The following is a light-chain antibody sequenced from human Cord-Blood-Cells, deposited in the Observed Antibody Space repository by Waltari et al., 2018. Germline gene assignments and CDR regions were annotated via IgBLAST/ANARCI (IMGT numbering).Light chain of an antibody. J-gene: IGKJ4*01. CDR3: QQSYSTPLT. V-gene: IGKV1-39*01. CDR1: QSISSY. Sequence: DIQMTQPPSSLSASVGDRVTITCRASQSISSYLNWYQQKPGKAPKLLIYAASSLQSGVPSRFSGSGSEDFATYYCQQSYSTPLTFGGGTKVEIK. CDR2: AAS.